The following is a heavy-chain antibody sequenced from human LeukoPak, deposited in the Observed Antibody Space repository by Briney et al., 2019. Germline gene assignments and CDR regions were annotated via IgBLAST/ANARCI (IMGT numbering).Heavy chain of an antibody. V-gene: IGHV4-4*07. J-gene: IGHJ5*02. D-gene: IGHD3-3*01. CDR2: IYTSGST. CDR3: AREGYYDFWSGHYNWFDP. CDR1: GGSISSYY. Sequence: PSETPSLTCTVSGGSISSYYWSWIRQPAGKGLEWIGRIYTSGSTNYNPSLKSRVTISVDKSKNQFSLKLSSVTAADTAVYYCAREGYYDFWSGHYNWFDPWGQGTLVTVSS.